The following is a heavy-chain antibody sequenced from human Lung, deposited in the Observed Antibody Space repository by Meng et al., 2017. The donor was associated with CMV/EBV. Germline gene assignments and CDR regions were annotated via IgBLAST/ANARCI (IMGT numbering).Heavy chain of an antibody. CDR3: ARLGAEADQKVIRPPYYFYYGMDV. Sequence: GGSXRLXXKGSGYTFTTYWIGWVRQMPGKGLEWMGIIYPGDSDTRYSPSFQGQVTISADTSISTAYLQWSSLKASDTAMYYCARLGAEADQKVIRPPYYFYYGMDVXGQGTTVTVSS. CDR1: GYTFTTYW. D-gene: IGHD6-13*01. V-gene: IGHV5-51*01. CDR2: IYPGDSDT. J-gene: IGHJ6*02.